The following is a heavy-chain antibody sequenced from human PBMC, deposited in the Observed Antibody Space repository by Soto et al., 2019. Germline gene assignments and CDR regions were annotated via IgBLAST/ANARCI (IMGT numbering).Heavy chain of an antibody. D-gene: IGHD2-2*01. V-gene: IGHV1-18*01. CDR1: GYTFTSYG. Sequence: GASVKVSCKASGYTFTSYGISWVRQAPGQGLEWMGWISAYNGNTNYAQKLQGGVTMTTDTSTSTAYMELRSLRSDDTAVYYCARERGVGYCSSTSCQPRNWFDPWGQGTLVTVSS. CDR2: ISAYNGNT. J-gene: IGHJ5*02. CDR3: ARERGVGYCSSTSCQPRNWFDP.